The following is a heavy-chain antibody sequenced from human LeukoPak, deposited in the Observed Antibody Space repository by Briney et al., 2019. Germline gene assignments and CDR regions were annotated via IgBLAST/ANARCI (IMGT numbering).Heavy chain of an antibody. Sequence: GGSLRLSCAASGFTFSSYWMLWVRQAPGKGLVWVSRINSDGSSTSYADSVKGRFTISRDNAKNTLYLQMNSLRAEDTAVYYCAREAAVGYCSSTSCSTLDYWGQGTLVTVSS. CDR3: AREAAVGYCSSTSCSTLDY. CDR1: GFTFSSYW. CDR2: INSDGSST. V-gene: IGHV3-74*01. J-gene: IGHJ4*02. D-gene: IGHD2-2*02.